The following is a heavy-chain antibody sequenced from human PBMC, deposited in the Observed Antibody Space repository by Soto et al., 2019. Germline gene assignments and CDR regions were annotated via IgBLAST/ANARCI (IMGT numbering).Heavy chain of an antibody. CDR2: IYYSGST. V-gene: IGHV4-39*01. D-gene: IGHD2-2*01. J-gene: IGHJ6*02. Sequence: PSETLSLTCTVSGGSISSSSYYWGWIRQPPGKGLEWIGSIYYSGSTYYNPSLKSRVTISVDTSKNQFSLKLSSVTAADTAVYYCARRYGDIVVVPAARYYYYGMDVWGQGTTVTVSS. CDR1: GGSISSSSYY. CDR3: ARRYGDIVVVPAARYYYYGMDV.